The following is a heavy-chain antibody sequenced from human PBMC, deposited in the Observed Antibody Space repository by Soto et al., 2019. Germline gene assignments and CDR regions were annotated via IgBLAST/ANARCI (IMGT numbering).Heavy chain of an antibody. Sequence: SETLSLTCSIYSGSLSGYYWSWIRQPPGKGLEWIGEISQSGNTNYSPSLKSRVSISIDTSKKQFSLSLASVSAADTAVYYCARAPKVSGSSQTRPDFWGQGTLVTVSS. CDR1: SGSLSGYY. CDR2: ISQSGNT. J-gene: IGHJ4*02. V-gene: IGHV4-34*01. D-gene: IGHD6-6*01. CDR3: ARAPKVSGSSQTRPDF.